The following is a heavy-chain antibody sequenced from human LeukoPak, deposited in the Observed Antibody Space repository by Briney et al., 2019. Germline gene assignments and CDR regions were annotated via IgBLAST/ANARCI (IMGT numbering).Heavy chain of an antibody. CDR3: ARYPGFLIDY. J-gene: IGHJ4*02. V-gene: IGHV1-18*01. CDR2: ISDNGNT. CDR1: GYTFTTYG. Sequence: ASVKVSCKASGYTFTTYGISWVRQAPGQGLEWMRWISDNGNTDYAQKFQGRVTMTTDTSTSTAYMELRSLRSDDTAVYYCARYPGFLIDYWGQGTLVTVPS. D-gene: IGHD2/OR15-2a*01.